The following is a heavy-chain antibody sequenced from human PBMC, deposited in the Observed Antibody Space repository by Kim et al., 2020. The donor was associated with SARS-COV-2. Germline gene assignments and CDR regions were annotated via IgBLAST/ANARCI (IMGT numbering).Heavy chain of an antibody. CDR2: INPDERIT. D-gene: IGHD6-13*01. V-gene: IGHV3-74*03. Sequence: GGSLRLSCAASGFRFSDYWMHWVRQAPGKGLVWVARINPDERITSYADSVKGRFTISRDNAKNTVYLQMNSLRAEDTAVFYCARDLRTDSYSSPGDDFDYWGLGTLVTVSS. CDR3: ARDLRTDSYSSPGDDFDY. CDR1: GFRFSDYW. J-gene: IGHJ4*02.